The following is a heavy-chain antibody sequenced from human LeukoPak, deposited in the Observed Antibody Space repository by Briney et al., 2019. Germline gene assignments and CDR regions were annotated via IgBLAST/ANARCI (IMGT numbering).Heavy chain of an antibody. J-gene: IGHJ5*02. CDR2: IIPILGIA. V-gene: IGHV1-69*04. Sequence: SVKVSCKASGGTFSSYAISWVRQAPGQGLEWMGRIIPILGIANYAQKFQGRVTITADKSTSTAYMELSSLRSEDTAVYYCARAAPVSSGCHWWFDPWGQGTLVTVSS. CDR1: GGTFSSYA. CDR3: ARAAPVSSGCHWWFDP. D-gene: IGHD6-19*01.